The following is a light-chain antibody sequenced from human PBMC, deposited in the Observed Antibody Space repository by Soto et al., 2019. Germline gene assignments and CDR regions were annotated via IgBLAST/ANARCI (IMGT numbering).Light chain of an antibody. V-gene: IGKV3D-15*01. CDR2: AAS. J-gene: IGKJ1*01. Sequence: EIVMTQSPATLSVSPGERATLSCRTSQSVRSNLAWFQQKPGQPPRLLIYAASTRATGISDRFSGGGSGAEFTLTIVGLQSEDFAVYYCQQYNDWVTWTFGQGTKVEIK. CDR3: QQYNDWVTWT. CDR1: QSVRSN.